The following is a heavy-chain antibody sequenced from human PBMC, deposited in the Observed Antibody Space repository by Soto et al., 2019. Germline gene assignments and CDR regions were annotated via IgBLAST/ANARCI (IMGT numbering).Heavy chain of an antibody. J-gene: IGHJ4*02. CDR3: GGTHIVGGSSFDY. CDR1: GFTFSSYG. D-gene: IGHD1-26*01. CDR2: IWYDGSNK. V-gene: IGHV3-33*01. Sequence: QVQLVESGGGVVQPGRSLRLSCAASGFTFSSYGMHWVRQAPGKGLEWVAVIWYDGSNKYYADSVKGRFTISRDNSKNTLFLQMNSLRGEDRAVYYCGGTHIVGGSSFDYWGQGTLVTVSS.